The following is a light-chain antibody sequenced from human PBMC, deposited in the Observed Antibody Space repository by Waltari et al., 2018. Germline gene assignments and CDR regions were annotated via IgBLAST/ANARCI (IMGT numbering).Light chain of an antibody. V-gene: IGKV1-39*01. CDR1: QNIRNF. CDR3: QQSYSTPYT. Sequence: DIQMTQSPSSLSASVGDRVTITCRASQNIRNFLNWYQQKPGKAPRLLIYAATTLQTGFPARFSGNRSGTDFTLTIRDLQPEDFATYSCQQSYSTPYTFGQGTKMEI. J-gene: IGKJ2*01. CDR2: AAT.